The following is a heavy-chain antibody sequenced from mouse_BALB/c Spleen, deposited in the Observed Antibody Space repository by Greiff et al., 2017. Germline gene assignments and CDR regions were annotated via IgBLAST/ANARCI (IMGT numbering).Heavy chain of an antibody. CDR1: GYTFTSYW. J-gene: IGHJ3*01. Sequence: VHVKQSGTVLARPGASVKMSCKASGYTFTSYWMHWVKQRPGQGLEWIGAIYPGNSDTSYNQKFKGKAKLTAVTSTSTAYMELSSLTNEDSAVYYCTRSTMAWFAYWGQGTLVTVSA. D-gene: IGHD2-1*01. CDR2: IYPGNSDT. CDR3: TRSTMAWFAY. V-gene: IGHV1-5*01.